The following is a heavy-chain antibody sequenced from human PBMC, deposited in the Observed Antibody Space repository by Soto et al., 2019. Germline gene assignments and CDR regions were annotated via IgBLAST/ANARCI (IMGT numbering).Heavy chain of an antibody. V-gene: IGHV3-23*01. CDR2: ISSNGGYT. J-gene: IGHJ6*02. D-gene: IGHD3-9*01. Sequence: GGSLRLSCAASGGPFSGCALSWVRQAPGGGLEWVSFISSNGGYTNYADSVKGRFSISRDNSNNMLYLQMSSLRAEDSAIYYCLTWSHKVLTGPVGYGMDVWGQGTTVTASS. CDR1: GGPFSGCA. CDR3: LTWSHKVLTGPVGYGMDV.